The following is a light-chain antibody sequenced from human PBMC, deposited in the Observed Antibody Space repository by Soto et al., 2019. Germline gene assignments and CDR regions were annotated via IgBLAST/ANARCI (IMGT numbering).Light chain of an antibody. CDR2: RAS. CDR3: QQYKTYTYT. V-gene: IGKV1-5*03. J-gene: IGKJ2*01. Sequence: DIQMTQSPSTLSASVGDRVTITCRASQSIDRGVAWYQQKPGKAPKLLIYRASSLESGVPSRFSGSGSGTEFTLTISSLQPDDFTTYYCQQYKTYTYTFAHRTKLEIK. CDR1: QSIDRG.